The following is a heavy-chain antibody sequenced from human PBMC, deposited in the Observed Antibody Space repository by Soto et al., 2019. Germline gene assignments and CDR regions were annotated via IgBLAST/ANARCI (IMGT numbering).Heavy chain of an antibody. J-gene: IGHJ4*02. V-gene: IGHV3-64*07. CDR2: ISYDGTIT. Sequence: EVQLVESGGDLVQPGGSLRLSCATSGFTFSIYAMHWVRQAPGKGLEYVSAISYDGTITYYADSVKGRFIISRDDSRNTVYLQMGSLRPEDMAVYYCARGSYYTSGTVHRPYDYWGQGTLVTVSS. CDR1: GFTFSIYA. CDR3: ARGSYYTSGTVHRPYDY. D-gene: IGHD3-10*01.